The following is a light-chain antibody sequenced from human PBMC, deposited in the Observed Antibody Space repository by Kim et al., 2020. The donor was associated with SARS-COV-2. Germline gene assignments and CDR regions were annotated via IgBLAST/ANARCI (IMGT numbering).Light chain of an antibody. CDR2: YDD. V-gene: IGLV1-36*01. J-gene: IGLJ3*02. CDR3: AAWDDGLNGPV. CDR1: SSNIGNNA. Sequence: QRVTISCSGSSSNIGNNAVNWYQQLPGKAPKLLIYYDDLLPSGVSDRFSGSKSGTSASLAISGLQSEDEADYYCAAWDDGLNGPVFGGGTKLTVL.